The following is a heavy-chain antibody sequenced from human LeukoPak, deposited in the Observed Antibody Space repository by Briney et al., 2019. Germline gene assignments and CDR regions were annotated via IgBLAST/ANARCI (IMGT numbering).Heavy chain of an antibody. V-gene: IGHV4-61*02. CDR3: ARYRRHFDWEDY. CDR1: VGSISSGSYY. D-gene: IGHD3-9*01. J-gene: IGHJ4*02. CDR2: IYTSGST. Sequence: SQTLSLTGTVSVGSISSGSYYWSWIRQPAGKGLEWIGRIYTSGSTNYNPSLKSRVTISVDTSKNQFSLKLSSVTAADTAVYYCARYRRHFDWEDYSGQGTLVTVSS.